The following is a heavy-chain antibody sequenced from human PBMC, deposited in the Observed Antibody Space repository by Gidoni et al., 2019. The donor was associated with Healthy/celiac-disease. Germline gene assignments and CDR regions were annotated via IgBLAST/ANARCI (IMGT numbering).Heavy chain of an antibody. CDR2: ISSSSSYI. J-gene: IGHJ3*02. Sequence: EVQLVESGGGLVKPGGSLRLSCPASGFTFSSYSMNWVRQAPGKGLGWVSSISSSSSYIYYADSVKGRFTISRDNAKNSLYLQMNSLRAEDTAVYYCARDGKDGYNWEAFDIWGQGTMVTVSS. CDR3: ARDGKDGYNWEAFDI. CDR1: GFTFSSYS. D-gene: IGHD5-12*01. V-gene: IGHV3-21*01.